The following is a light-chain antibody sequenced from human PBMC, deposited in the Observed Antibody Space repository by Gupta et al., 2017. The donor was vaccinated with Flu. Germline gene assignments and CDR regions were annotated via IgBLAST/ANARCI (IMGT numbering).Light chain of an antibody. CDR2: DAS. CDR1: KSISRN. V-gene: IGKV3-15*01. Sequence: EIVMTQSPATLSVSPGKRVTLSCRASKSISRNLAWYQQKPGQSPRLVIYDASARAPGFPARFSGSGSATEFTLTISSMQSEDFAVYYCQQYNNGPLTFGGGTKVEI. J-gene: IGKJ4*01. CDR3: QQYNNGPLT.